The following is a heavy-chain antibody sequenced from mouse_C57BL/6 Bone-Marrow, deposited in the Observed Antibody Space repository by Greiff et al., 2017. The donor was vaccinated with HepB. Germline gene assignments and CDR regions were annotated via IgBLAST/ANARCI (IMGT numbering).Heavy chain of an antibody. CDR1: GFNIKNTY. J-gene: IGHJ4*01. D-gene: IGHD2-2*01. Sequence: PLQQSVPELVRPGASVKLSCTASGFNIKNTYMHWVKQRPEQGLEWIGRIDPANGNTKYAPKFQGKATITADTSSNTAYLQLSSLTSEDTAIYYCARSRSTMVTTRYYAMDYWGQGTSVTVSS. CDR2: IDPANGNT. V-gene: IGHV14-3*01. CDR3: ARSRSTMVTTRYYAMDY.